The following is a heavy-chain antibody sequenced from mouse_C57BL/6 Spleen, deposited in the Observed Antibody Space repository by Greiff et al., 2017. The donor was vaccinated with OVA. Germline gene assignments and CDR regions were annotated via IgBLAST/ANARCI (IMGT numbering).Heavy chain of an antibody. Sequence: QVQLQQPGAELVRPGSSVKLSCKASGYTFTSSWMHWVKQRPIQGLEWIGNIDPSDSETHYNQKFKDKATLTVDKSSSTAYKQLSSQTSEDAAVYYGARGDYDGKYFDYWGQGTTLTVSS. CDR2: IDPSDSET. CDR3: ARGDYDGKYFDY. CDR1: GYTFTSSW. V-gene: IGHV1-52*01. D-gene: IGHD2-4*01. J-gene: IGHJ2*01.